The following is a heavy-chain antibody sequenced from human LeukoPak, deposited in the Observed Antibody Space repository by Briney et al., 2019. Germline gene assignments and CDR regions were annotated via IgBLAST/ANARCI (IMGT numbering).Heavy chain of an antibody. J-gene: IGHJ3*02. CDR3: ARDRGLVGSNVFDI. Sequence: ASVKVSCKASGYTFTSYYMHWVRQAPGQGLEWMGWISADNGHTISALKLQGRVTMTTDASTSTAYMELRSLRSDDTAVYSCARDRGLVGSNVFDIWGQGTMVTVSS. CDR2: ISADNGHT. CDR1: GYTFTSYY. V-gene: IGHV1-18*04. D-gene: IGHD1-26*01.